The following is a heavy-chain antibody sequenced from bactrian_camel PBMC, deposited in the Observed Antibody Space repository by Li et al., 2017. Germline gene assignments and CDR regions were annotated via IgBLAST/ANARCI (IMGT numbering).Heavy chain of an antibody. CDR2: TNDAGGIT. D-gene: IGHD6*01. J-gene: IGHJ6*01. Sequence: VQLVESGGGLVQPGGSLRLSCATAGFTLSGNPMSWVRQAPGKGLEWVSSTNDAGGITYYEDSVKGRFTISRDNAKNTLYLQMNSLKSEDTAVYYCVRDGGSSYFGYWGQGTQVTVS. CDR3: VRDGGSSYFGY. V-gene: IGHV3S31*01. CDR1: GFTLSGNP.